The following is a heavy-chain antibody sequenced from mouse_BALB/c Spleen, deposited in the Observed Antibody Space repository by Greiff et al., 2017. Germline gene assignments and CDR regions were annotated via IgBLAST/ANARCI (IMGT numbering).Heavy chain of an antibody. D-gene: IGHD1-1*01. CDR3: ARDPLFYYGSSRGFAY. V-gene: IGHV3-6*02. Sequence: EVKLQESGPGLVKPSQSLSLTCSVTGYSITSGYYWTWIRQFPGNKLEWMGYISYDGSNNYNPSLKNRISITRDTSKNQFFLKLNSVTTEDTATYYCARDPLFYYGSSRGFAYRGQGTLVTVSA. J-gene: IGHJ3*01. CDR1: GYSITSGYY. CDR2: ISYDGSN.